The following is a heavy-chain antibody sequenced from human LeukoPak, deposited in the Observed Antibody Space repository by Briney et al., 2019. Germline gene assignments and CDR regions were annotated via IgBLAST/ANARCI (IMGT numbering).Heavy chain of an antibody. J-gene: IGHJ5*02. CDR2: ISTSGST. CDR1: GGSISSGTYY. Sequence: PSETLSLTCTVSGGSISSGTYYWRWIRQPAGKGLEWIGRISTSGSTDYNPSLKSRVTISVDMSKNQFSLKLSSVTAADTAVYYCARAYYDILTGPAPNWFDPWGQGTLVTVSS. D-gene: IGHD3-9*01. CDR3: ARAYYDILTGPAPNWFDP. V-gene: IGHV4-61*02.